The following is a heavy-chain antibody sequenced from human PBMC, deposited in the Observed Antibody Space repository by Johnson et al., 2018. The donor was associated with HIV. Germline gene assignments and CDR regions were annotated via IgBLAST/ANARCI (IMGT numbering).Heavy chain of an antibody. Sequence: VQLVESGGGVVRPGGSLRLSCAASGFTFDDYGMSWVRQAPGKGLEWVSGINWNGGSTGHADSVKGLFTISRDNVNNSVFLLLNNLRVEDTAVYFCVRAHLIYPKNAYDMWGPGTMVTVSS. CDR3: VRAHLIYPKNAYDM. D-gene: IGHD3-16*02. CDR2: INWNGGST. J-gene: IGHJ3*02. CDR1: GFTFDDYG. V-gene: IGHV3-20*04.